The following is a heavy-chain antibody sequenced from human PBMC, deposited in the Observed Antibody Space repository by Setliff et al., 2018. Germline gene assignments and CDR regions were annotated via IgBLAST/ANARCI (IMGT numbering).Heavy chain of an antibody. CDR3: ARGGSPYYFDY. V-gene: IGHV3-23*01. J-gene: IGHJ4*02. Sequence: GGSLRLSCVASGLSFSSYAINWVRQAPGKGLEWVSGISGSGGSTYYADSVKGRFTISRDNAKNSLYMQMNSLRAEDTAVYYCARGGSPYYFDYWGQGTLVTVSS. CDR2: ISGSGGST. CDR1: GLSFSSYA. D-gene: IGHD3-16*01.